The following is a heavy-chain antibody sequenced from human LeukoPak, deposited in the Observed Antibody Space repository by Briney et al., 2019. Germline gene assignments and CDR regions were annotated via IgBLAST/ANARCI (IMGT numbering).Heavy chain of an antibody. Sequence: GASVKVSCKASGYTFSGYYIHWVRQAPGQGLEWMGWINPNSGGTNYAQKFQGRVTMTRDTSISTAYMELSRLRSDDTAVYYCARDRQQWLVSGYFDYWGQGTLVTVSS. CDR3: ARDRQQWLVSGYFDY. D-gene: IGHD6-19*01. CDR2: INPNSGGT. V-gene: IGHV1-2*02. J-gene: IGHJ4*02. CDR1: GYTFSGYY.